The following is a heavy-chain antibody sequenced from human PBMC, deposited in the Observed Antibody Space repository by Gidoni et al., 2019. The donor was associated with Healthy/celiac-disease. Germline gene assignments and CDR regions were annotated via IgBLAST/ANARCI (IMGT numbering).Heavy chain of an antibody. V-gene: IGHV1-69*04. Sequence: QVQLVQSGAEVKKPGSSVKVSCKASGGTFSSYAISWVRQAPGQGLEWMGRIIPILGIANYAQKFQGRVTITADKSTSTAYMELSSLRSEDTAVYYCARGASGDGVYYYYMDVWGKGTTVTVSS. CDR1: GGTFSSYA. D-gene: IGHD2-21*01. CDR3: ARGASGDGVYYYYMDV. J-gene: IGHJ6*03. CDR2: IIPILGIA.